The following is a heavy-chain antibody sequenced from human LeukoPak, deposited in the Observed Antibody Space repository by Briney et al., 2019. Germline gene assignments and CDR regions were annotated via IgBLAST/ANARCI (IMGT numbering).Heavy chain of an antibody. J-gene: IGHJ4*02. Sequence: GASVKVSCKASGGTFSSYTISWVRQAPGQGLEWMGRIIPILGIANYAQKFQGRVTITADKSTSTAYMELSSLRSEDTAVYYCARDQVECSGGSCYSDYWGQGTLVTVSS. CDR2: IIPILGIA. D-gene: IGHD2-15*01. CDR1: GGTFSSYT. CDR3: ARDQVECSGGSCYSDY. V-gene: IGHV1-69*04.